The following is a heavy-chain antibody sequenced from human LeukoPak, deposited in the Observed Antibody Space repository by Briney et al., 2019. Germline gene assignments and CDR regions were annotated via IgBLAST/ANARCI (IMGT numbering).Heavy chain of an antibody. J-gene: IGHJ4*02. CDR1: GYTFTGYY. Sequence: ASVKVSCKASGYTFTGYYIHWVRQAPGQGLEWMGWINPTSGVTDSAQNFQGRVTMTRDTSIRTAYMEVTRLTSDDTAVYYCARDRPGLYGSGEGIDYWGQGTLVTVSS. D-gene: IGHD3-10*01. V-gene: IGHV1-2*02. CDR3: ARDRPGLYGSGEGIDY. CDR2: INPTSGVT.